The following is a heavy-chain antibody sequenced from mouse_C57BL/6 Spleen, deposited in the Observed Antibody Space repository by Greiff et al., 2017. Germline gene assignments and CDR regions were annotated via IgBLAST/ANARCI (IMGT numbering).Heavy chain of an antibody. CDR3: AGAGYDGYSLDY. D-gene: IGHD2-3*01. V-gene: IGHV1-82*01. CDR2: IYPGDGDT. Sequence: QVQLQQSGPELVKPGASVKISCKASGYAFSSSWMNWVKQRPGKGLEWIGRIYPGDGDTNYNGKFKGKATLTADKSSSTAYMQLSRLTSEDSAVYFCAGAGYDGYSLDYWGQGTTLTVSS. CDR1: GYAFSSSW. J-gene: IGHJ2*01.